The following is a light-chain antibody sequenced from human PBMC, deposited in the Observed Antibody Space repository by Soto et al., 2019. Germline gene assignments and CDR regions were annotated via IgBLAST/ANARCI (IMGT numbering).Light chain of an antibody. CDR2: GNS. J-gene: IGLJ2*01. CDR1: SSNIGAGYD. Sequence: QSVLTQPPSVSGAPGQRVTISCTGSSSNIGAGYDVHWYQQLPGTAPKPLIYGNSNRPSGVPDRFSGSKSGTSASLAITGLQAEDEADYYCQSYDSSLSGCVFGGGTKVTVL. V-gene: IGLV1-40*01. CDR3: QSYDSSLSGCV.